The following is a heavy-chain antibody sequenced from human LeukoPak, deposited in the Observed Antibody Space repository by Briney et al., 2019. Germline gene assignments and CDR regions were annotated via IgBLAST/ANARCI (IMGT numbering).Heavy chain of an antibody. D-gene: IGHD6-13*01. CDR2: STGDGHNT. Sequence: PGGSLTLSCAASGFTFSSYAMHWVREAPGKGLEYVLSSTGDGHNTHYANTVNSSSTISRANSKNTMYIQMGSLGDEDMAVYYCARRPHRSYSSSWYYLWGQGTLVTVSS. J-gene: IGHJ5*02. CDR3: ARRPHRSYSSSWYYL. CDR1: GFTFSSYA. V-gene: IGHV3-64*01.